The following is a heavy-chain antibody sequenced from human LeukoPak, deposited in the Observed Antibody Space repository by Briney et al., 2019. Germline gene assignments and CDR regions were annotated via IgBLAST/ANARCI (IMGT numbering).Heavy chain of an antibody. V-gene: IGHV1-2*02. J-gene: IGHJ6*03. D-gene: IGHD6-19*01. Sequence: ASVKVSCKASGYTFTVYYMHWVRQAPGQGLELMGGINPKSGGTNYSQKFQGRVTMTRDTSISTANMELSRLRSDDTAVYYCATPRPISSGWTSYYMDVWGKGTTVTVSS. CDR1: GYTFTVYY. CDR3: ATPRPISSGWTSYYMDV. CDR2: INPKSGGT.